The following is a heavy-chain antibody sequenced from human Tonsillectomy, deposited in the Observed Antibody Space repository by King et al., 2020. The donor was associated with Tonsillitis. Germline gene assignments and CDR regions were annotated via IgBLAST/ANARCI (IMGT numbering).Heavy chain of an antibody. CDR1: GGSISSYY. V-gene: IGHV4-59*01. CDR3: VRGPMFRGVIIKGGPDF. J-gene: IGHJ4*02. D-gene: IGHD3-10*01. Sequence: VQLQESGPGVVKPSETLSLTCIVSGGSISSYYWSWVRQPPGKGLEWIGCVSNSGSTNYNPSLSSRVTISVDSSKNQFSLNLRSVTAADTAVYYCVRGPMFRGVIIKGGPDFWGQGTLVTVSS. CDR2: VSNSGST.